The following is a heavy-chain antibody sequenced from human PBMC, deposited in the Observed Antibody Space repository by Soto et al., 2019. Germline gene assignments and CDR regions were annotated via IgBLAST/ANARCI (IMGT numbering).Heavy chain of an antibody. D-gene: IGHD6-19*01. V-gene: IGHV4-59*08. CDR1: GGYINNYY. Sequence: SETLSLTCTVSGGYINNYYWSWIRQPPGEGLQLIGYIYYSGSTDYNPSLKSRVAISVDTSKNQFSLKLSSVTAADTAVYYCARLTGYSSGYYHNWLDPWGQGTLVTVSS. CDR3: ARLTGYSSGYYHNWLDP. J-gene: IGHJ5*02. CDR2: IYYSGST.